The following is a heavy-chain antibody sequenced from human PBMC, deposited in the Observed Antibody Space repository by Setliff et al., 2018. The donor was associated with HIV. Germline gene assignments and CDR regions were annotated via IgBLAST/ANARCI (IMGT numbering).Heavy chain of an antibody. V-gene: IGHV4-38-2*01. Sequence: SETLSLTCAVSGFSISSGYYWGWIRQPPGKGLEWIATIPHNGGTYYNPDPSLTVRVTISLDTSKNQFSLKLAFVTAADTAVYYCARYSTLTTNFDYWGQGTLVTVSS. CDR3: ARYSTLTTNFDY. CDR2: IPHNGGT. J-gene: IGHJ4*02. CDR1: GFSISSGYY. D-gene: IGHD4-17*01.